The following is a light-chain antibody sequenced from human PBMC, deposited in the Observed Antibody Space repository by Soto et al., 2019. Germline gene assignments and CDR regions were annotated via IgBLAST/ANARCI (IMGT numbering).Light chain of an antibody. CDR3: QKYNSAPLT. J-gene: IGKJ4*01. V-gene: IGKV1-27*01. CDR2: AAS. Sequence: DIQMTQSPLSLSASVGDRFPNTSRACLLVRNFLPWYQEKPGKILSPLFYAASTLQAGVPSRFSSSGSGTDFTLTISSLQPEDVAAYYCQKYNSAPLTFGGGTKVEIK. CDR1: LLVRNF.